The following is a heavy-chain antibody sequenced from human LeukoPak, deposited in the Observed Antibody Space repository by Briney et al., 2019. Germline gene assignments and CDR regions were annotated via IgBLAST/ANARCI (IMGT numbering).Heavy chain of an antibody. Sequence: QTGGSLRLSCAASGFTFSSYAMGWVRQAPGKGLEWVSAITGSGGSTYYADSVKGRFTISRDNAKNTLYLQMNSLRAEDTAVYYCARELYYYDSYDAFDIWGQGTMVTVSS. D-gene: IGHD3-22*01. CDR1: GFTFSSYA. J-gene: IGHJ3*02. CDR3: ARELYYYDSYDAFDI. V-gene: IGHV3-23*01. CDR2: ITGSGGST.